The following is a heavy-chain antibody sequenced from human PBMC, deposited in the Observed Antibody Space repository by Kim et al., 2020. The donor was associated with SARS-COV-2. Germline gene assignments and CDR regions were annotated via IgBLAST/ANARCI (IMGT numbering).Heavy chain of an antibody. V-gene: IGHV3-15*01. CDR3: TTDQLCGGDCYDDY. J-gene: IGHJ4*02. CDR1: GFTFSNAW. Sequence: GGSLRLSCAASGFTFSNAWMSWARQAPGKGLEWVGRIKSKTDGGTTDYAAPVKGRFTISRDDSKNTLYLQMNSLKTEDTAVYYCTTDQLCGGDCYDDYWGQGTLVTVSS. D-gene: IGHD2-21*02. CDR2: IKSKTDGGTT.